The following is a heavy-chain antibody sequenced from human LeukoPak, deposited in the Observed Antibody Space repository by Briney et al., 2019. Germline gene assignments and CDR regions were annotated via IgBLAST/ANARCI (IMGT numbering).Heavy chain of an antibody. Sequence: PEGSLRLSRAASGFTFSNYNMNWVRQAPGKGLEWVSSTSSSSHNIYYAESMRGRFTISRDNAKNSLYLQMNSLRAEDTAIYYCARGFPRGRWLHYDYWGQGALVTVSS. J-gene: IGHJ4*02. CDR1: GFTFSNYN. CDR3: ARGFPRGRWLHYDY. V-gene: IGHV3-21*01. CDR2: TSSSSHNI. D-gene: IGHD5-24*01.